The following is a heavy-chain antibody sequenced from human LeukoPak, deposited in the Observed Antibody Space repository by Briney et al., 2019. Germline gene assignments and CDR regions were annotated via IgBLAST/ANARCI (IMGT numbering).Heavy chain of an antibody. CDR1: GYTFTSYD. CDR3: ARGAPGSYCSGGSCPYFDF. V-gene: IGHV1-8*01. CDR2: MNPNSGNT. D-gene: IGHD2-15*01. Sequence: GASVKVSCKASGYTFTSYDINWVRQATGQGLERMGWMNPNSGNTGYAQKFQGRVTMTSNTSISTAYMEVTGLKSEDTAVYYCARGAPGSYCSGGSCPYFDFWGQGTLATVSS. J-gene: IGHJ4*02.